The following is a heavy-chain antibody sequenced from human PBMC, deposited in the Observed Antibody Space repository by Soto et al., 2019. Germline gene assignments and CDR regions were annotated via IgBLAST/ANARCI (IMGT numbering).Heavy chain of an antibody. CDR2: IKQDGSEK. V-gene: IGHV3-7*03. CDR1: GFTFSSYW. J-gene: IGHJ6*02. Sequence: GGSLRLSCAASGFTFSSYWMSWVRQSPGKGLEWVANIKQDGSEKYYVDSVKGRSTISRDNAKNSLYLQMNSLRAEDTAVYYCASQSDFWSGYYHDYYYGMDVWGQGTTVTVSS. CDR3: ASQSDFWSGYYHDYYYGMDV. D-gene: IGHD3-3*01.